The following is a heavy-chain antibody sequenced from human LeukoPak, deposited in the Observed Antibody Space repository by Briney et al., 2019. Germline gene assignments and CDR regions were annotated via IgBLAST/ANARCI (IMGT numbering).Heavy chain of an antibody. Sequence: ASVKVSCKVSGYTLTELSMHWVRQAPGKGLEWMGGFDPEDGETIYAQKFQGRVTMTEDTSTDTAYMELSSLRSEDTAVYYCARDFANYADRGPSYWYFDLWGRGTLVTVSS. CDR3: ARDFANYADRGPSYWYFDL. CDR2: FDPEDGET. V-gene: IGHV1-24*01. D-gene: IGHD4/OR15-4a*01. CDR1: GYTLTELS. J-gene: IGHJ2*01.